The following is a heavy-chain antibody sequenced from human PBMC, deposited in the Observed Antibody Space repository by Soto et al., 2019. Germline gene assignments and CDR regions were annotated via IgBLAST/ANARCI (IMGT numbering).Heavy chain of an antibody. J-gene: IGHJ4*02. V-gene: IGHV3-23*01. D-gene: IGHD1-7*01. Sequence: EVQLLESGGGLVQPGGSLRLSCAVSAFTFSSYAVSWVRQAPGKGLEWVSAISGSGGSTYYADSVKGRFTISRDNSKNTLYLQMNSLRAEDTAVYYCAKVLCNYGSHFDYWGQGTLVTVSS. CDR2: ISGSGGST. CDR1: AFTFSSYA. CDR3: AKVLCNYGSHFDY.